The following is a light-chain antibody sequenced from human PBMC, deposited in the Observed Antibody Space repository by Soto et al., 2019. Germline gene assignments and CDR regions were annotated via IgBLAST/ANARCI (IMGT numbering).Light chain of an antibody. V-gene: IGLV2-14*03. Sequence: ALTQPASVSGSPGQSITISCTGTSSDVGGYNYVSWYQHHPGKAPKLMIYHVTVRPSGVSNRFSGSKSDDTASLTISGLQAEDEADYYCASFTSTYSYVFGTGTKLTVL. J-gene: IGLJ1*01. CDR2: HVT. CDR1: SSDVGGYNY. CDR3: ASFTSTYSYV.